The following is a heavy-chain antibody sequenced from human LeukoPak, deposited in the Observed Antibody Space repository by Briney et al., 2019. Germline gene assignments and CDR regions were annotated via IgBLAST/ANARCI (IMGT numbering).Heavy chain of an antibody. J-gene: IGHJ6*02. CDR1: GYTFTSYA. V-gene: IGHV1-18*01. Sequence: ASVKVSCKASGYTFTSYAMHWVRQAPGQRLEWMGWISAYNGNTNYAQKLQGRVTMTTDTSTSTAYMELRSLRSDDTAVYYCARDGYYDSSGYNHYGMDVWGQGTTVTVSS. CDR3: ARDGYYDSSGYNHYGMDV. CDR2: ISAYNGNT. D-gene: IGHD3-22*01.